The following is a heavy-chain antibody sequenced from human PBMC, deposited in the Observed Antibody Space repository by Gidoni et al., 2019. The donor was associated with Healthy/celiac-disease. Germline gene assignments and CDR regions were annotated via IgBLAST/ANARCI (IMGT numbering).Heavy chain of an antibody. Sequence: QVQLVQSGAEVKKPGASVKVSCKASGYTFTSYYMHWVRQAPGQGLEWMGIINPRGGSTSYAQKFQGRVTMTRDTSTSTVYMELSSLRSEDTAVYYCASGPDYYDSSGYNDAFDIWGQGTMVTVSS. CDR2: INPRGGST. CDR3: ASGPDYYDSSGYNDAFDI. CDR1: GYTFTSYY. J-gene: IGHJ3*02. D-gene: IGHD3-22*01. V-gene: IGHV1-46*03.